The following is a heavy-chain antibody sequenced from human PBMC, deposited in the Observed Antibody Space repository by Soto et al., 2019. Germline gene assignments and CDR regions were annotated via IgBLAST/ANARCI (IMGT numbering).Heavy chain of an antibody. Sequence: SVKVSCKASGGTFSSYAISWVRQAPGQGLEWMGGIIPIFGTANYAKKFQGRVTIPADESTSTAYMELSSLRSEDTAVYYCARNADYYDSSGYYFYCGMDVWGQGTTVTVSS. CDR3: ARNADYYDSSGYYFYCGMDV. V-gene: IGHV1-69*13. J-gene: IGHJ6*02. D-gene: IGHD3-22*01. CDR1: GGTFSSYA. CDR2: IIPIFGTA.